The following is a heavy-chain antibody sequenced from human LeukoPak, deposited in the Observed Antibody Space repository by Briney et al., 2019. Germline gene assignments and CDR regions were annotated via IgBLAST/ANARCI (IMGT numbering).Heavy chain of an antibody. CDR1: GFTFTSYA. CDR2: ISGSARST. D-gene: IGHD4-17*01. CDR3: AKDLTFYDYGDYGGSDY. J-gene: IGHJ4*02. Sequence: GGSLRLSCAASGFTFTSYAMSWVRQAPGKGLEWVSAISGSARSTFYADSVKGRFTISRDNSKDMVYLHMNSLRAEDTAIYYCAKDLTFYDYGDYGGSDYWGQGTLVTVSS. V-gene: IGHV3-23*01.